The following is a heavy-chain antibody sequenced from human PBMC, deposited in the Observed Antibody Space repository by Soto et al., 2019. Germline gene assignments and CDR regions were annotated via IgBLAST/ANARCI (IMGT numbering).Heavy chain of an antibody. Sequence: QAQVVQSGAEVRKPGSSVKLSCKASEGTFNSYAIAWVRQAPGQGLEWMGGIIPYYNTLNYAQKFQDRVTITADDSTNPVHMQLSSLRSDDAAVYFCASGASRWYPYFFDSWAQGTLVTVSS. CDR3: ASGASRWYPYFFDS. CDR2: IIPYYNTL. J-gene: IGHJ4*02. D-gene: IGHD6-13*01. CDR1: EGTFNSYA. V-gene: IGHV1-69*01.